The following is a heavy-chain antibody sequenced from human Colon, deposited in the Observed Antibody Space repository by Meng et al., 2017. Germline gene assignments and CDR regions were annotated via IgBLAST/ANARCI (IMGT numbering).Heavy chain of an antibody. D-gene: IGHD5-12*01. V-gene: IGHV3-9*03. J-gene: IGHJ4*02. CDR3: ARATSYGGYRGHIDS. Sequence: GGSLRLSCAASGFTFDDFAMHWVRQSPGKGLEWVSGISWNSDITGYVDSVKGRFTISRDNAKNFLYLQMSSLRPEDMAFYYCARATSYGGYRGHIDSWGQGTLVTVSS. CDR1: GFTFDDFA. CDR2: ISWNSDIT.